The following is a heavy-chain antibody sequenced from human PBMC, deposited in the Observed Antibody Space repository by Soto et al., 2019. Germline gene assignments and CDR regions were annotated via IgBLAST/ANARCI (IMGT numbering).Heavy chain of an antibody. V-gene: IGHV1-18*01. CDR2: ISATGVP. Sequence: QVQLVQSGPEVKRPGASVKVSCKAFGYTFLKYGISWVRLAPGQRPEWLGWISATGVPNYAQRHQGRFTMTVDTSSSTAFMELNSLTSDDTAIYYCARDEKNWAKFDYWGQGTLVTVSS. CDR3: ARDEKNWAKFDY. D-gene: IGHD3-16*01. CDR1: GYTFLKYG. J-gene: IGHJ4*02.